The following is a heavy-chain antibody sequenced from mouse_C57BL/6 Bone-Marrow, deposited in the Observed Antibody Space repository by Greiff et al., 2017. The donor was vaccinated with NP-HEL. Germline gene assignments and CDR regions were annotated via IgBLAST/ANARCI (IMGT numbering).Heavy chain of an antibody. Sequence: QVQLQQSGAELVMPGASVKLSCKASGYTFTSYWMHWVKQRPGQGLEWIGEIDPSDSYTNYNQKFKGKSTLTVDKSSSTAYMQLSSLTSEDSAVYYCAAYYYFDYWGQGTTVTVSS. CDR2: IDPSDSYT. J-gene: IGHJ2*01. D-gene: IGHD1-1*01. CDR1: GYTFTSYW. V-gene: IGHV1-69*01. CDR3: AAYYYFDY.